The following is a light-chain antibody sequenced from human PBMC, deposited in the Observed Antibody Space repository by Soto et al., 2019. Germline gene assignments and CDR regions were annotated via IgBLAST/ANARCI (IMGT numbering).Light chain of an antibody. J-gene: IGLJ2*01. Sequence: QSALTQPPSGSGSPGQYVTISCTGTSSDVGGYNYVSWYQQHPGKAPKVMIYEVSKRPSGVPDRFSGSKSGNTASLTVSGLQAEDEADYYCSSYAGSNLVFGGGTKLTVL. CDR1: SSDVGGYNY. CDR3: SSYAGSNLV. V-gene: IGLV2-8*01. CDR2: EVS.